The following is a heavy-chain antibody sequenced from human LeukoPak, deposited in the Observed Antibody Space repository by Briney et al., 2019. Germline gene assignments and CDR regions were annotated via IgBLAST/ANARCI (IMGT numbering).Heavy chain of an antibody. Sequence: GGSLRLSCAASGFAFSSYEMNWVRQAPGQGLEWVSYISSSGSTIYYADSVKGRFTISRDNAKNSLYLQMNSLRAEDTAVYYCARTVGAGEGVDYWGQGTLVTISS. V-gene: IGHV3-48*03. CDR3: ARTVGAGEGVDY. D-gene: IGHD1-26*01. J-gene: IGHJ4*02. CDR2: ISSSGSTI. CDR1: GFAFSSYE.